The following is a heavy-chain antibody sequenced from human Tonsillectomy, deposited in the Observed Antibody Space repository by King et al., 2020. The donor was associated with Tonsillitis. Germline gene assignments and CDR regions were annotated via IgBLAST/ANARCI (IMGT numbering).Heavy chain of an antibody. CDR3: ARDSPRGGTTFDY. V-gene: IGHV4-61*02. CDR1: GGSISSGSYY. CDR2: IYTSGST. J-gene: IGHJ4*02. D-gene: IGHD1-1*01. Sequence: QLQESGPGLVKPSQTLSLTCTVSGGSISSGSYYWSWIRQPAGKGLEWIGRIYTSGSTDYNPSLKSRVTTSVDTSKNQFSLKLSSVTAADTAVYYCARDSPRGGTTFDYWGQGTLVTVSS.